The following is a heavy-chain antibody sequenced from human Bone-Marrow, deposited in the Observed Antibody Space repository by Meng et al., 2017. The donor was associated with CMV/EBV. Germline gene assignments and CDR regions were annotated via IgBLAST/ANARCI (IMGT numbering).Heavy chain of an antibody. CDR1: GGTFSSYA. Sequence: SVKVSCKASGGTFSSYAISWVRQAPGQGLEWMGGIIPILGIANYAQKFQGRVTITADKSTSTAYMELSSLRSEDTAVYYCARLTPRITIFGVFISYYYYYGMDVWGQGTTVTVSS. CDR3: ARLTPRITIFGVFISYYYYYGMDV. V-gene: IGHV1-69*10. CDR2: IIPILGIA. D-gene: IGHD3-3*01. J-gene: IGHJ6*02.